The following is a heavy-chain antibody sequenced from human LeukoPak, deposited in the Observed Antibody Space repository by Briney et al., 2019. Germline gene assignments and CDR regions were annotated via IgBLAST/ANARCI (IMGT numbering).Heavy chain of an antibody. CDR2: IYYSGST. CDR1: GGSISTYY. J-gene: IGHJ3*02. CDR3: ARDGLYSNYVEDAFDI. D-gene: IGHD4-11*01. V-gene: IGHV4-59*12. Sequence: SETLSLTCTVSGGSISTYYWSWIRQPPGKGLEWIRYIYYSGSTNYNPSLKSRVTMSVDTSKNQFSLKLSSVTAADTAVYYCARDGLYSNYVEDAFDIWGQGTMVTVSS.